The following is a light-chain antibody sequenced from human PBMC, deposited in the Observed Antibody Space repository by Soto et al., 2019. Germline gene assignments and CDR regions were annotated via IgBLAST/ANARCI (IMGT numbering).Light chain of an antibody. Sequence: QSALTKPPSASGSPGQSVTISCTGTSSDVGGHNYVSWYQQHPGKAPKLIIYDVNKRPSGVPDRFSGSKSGNTASLTVSGLQAEDEADYYCNSYAGTKNLVFGGGTKLTVL. J-gene: IGLJ2*01. CDR2: DVN. CDR3: NSYAGTKNLV. V-gene: IGLV2-8*01. CDR1: SSDVGGHNY.